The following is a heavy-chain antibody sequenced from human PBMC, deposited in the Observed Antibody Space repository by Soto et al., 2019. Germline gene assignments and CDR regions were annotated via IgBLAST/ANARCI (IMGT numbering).Heavy chain of an antibody. J-gene: IGHJ6*02. CDR3: ARGGKGGSHFYAMGV. Sequence: GESLKISCVTSGYNFTTYWVAWVRRMPGKGLECVGIFYPGDSDATYGPSFLGQVTISADRSISTAYLQWSSLKASDTAMYFCARGGKGGSHFYAMGVWGQGTTVTVSS. CDR1: GYNFTTYW. CDR2: FYPGDSDA. D-gene: IGHD1-26*01. V-gene: IGHV5-51*01.